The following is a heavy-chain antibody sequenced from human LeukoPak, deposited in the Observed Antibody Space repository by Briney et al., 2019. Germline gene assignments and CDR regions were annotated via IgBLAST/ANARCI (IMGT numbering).Heavy chain of an antibody. Sequence: PGGSLRLSCAASGFTFSSYGMHWVRQAPGKGLEWVAFIRYDGSNKYYADSVKGRFTISRDNSKNTLYLQMNSLRAEDTAVYYCAKDRGARDAFDIRGQGTMVTVSS. CDR1: GFTFSSYG. J-gene: IGHJ3*02. CDR3: AKDRGARDAFDI. D-gene: IGHD3-10*01. V-gene: IGHV3-30*02. CDR2: IRYDGSNK.